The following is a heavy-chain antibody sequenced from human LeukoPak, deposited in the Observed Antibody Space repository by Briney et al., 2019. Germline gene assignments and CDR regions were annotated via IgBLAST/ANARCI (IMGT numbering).Heavy chain of an antibody. V-gene: IGHV3-53*05. D-gene: IGHD5-18*01. Sequence: PGGSLRLSCAASGVSVSTNFMNWVRQAPGRGLEWVSVMYSGGTTSYADSVKGRFTISRDNSKNTVSLQMNSLRIDDTAVYYCAREGYSSGSRTGIDYWGQGTLVTVSS. CDR2: MYSGGTT. CDR1: GVSVSTNF. CDR3: AREGYSSGSRTGIDY. J-gene: IGHJ4*02.